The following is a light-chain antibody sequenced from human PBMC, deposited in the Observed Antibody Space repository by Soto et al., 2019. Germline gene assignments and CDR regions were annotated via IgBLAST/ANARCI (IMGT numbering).Light chain of an antibody. V-gene: IGKV3-15*01. J-gene: IGKJ1*01. CDR1: QSVSSN. Sequence: EIVMTQSPATLSVSPGERATLSFWASQSVSSNLAWYQQKPGQAPRLLIYGASTRATGIPARFSGSGSGTEFTLTISSLQPDDFATYYCQQYNSYSWTFGQGTKVDI. CDR2: GAS. CDR3: QQYNSYSWT.